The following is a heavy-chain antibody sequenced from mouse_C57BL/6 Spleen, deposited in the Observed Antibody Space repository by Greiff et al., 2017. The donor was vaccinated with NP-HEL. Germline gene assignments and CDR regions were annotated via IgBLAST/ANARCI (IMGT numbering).Heavy chain of an antibody. CDR2: ISYDGSN. Sequence: DVKLQESGPGLVKPSQSLSLTCSVTGYSITSGYYWNWIRQSPGNKLEWMGYISYDGSNNYNPSLKNRISFTSDTSKNQFFLKLDSVTTEDTATYYCARDAYNYDRFYFDYWGQGTTLTVSS. D-gene: IGHD2-12*01. CDR1: GYSITSGYY. J-gene: IGHJ2*01. CDR3: ARDAYNYDRFYFDY. V-gene: IGHV3-6*01.